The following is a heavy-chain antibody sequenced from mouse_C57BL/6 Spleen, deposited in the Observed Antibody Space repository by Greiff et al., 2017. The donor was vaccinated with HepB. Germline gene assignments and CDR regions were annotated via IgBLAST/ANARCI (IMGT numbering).Heavy chain of an antibody. D-gene: IGHD2-4*01. J-gene: IGHJ2*01. Sequence: QVQLKESGAELVKPGASVKISCKASGYAFSSYWMNWVKQRPGKGLEWIGQIYPGDGDTNYNGKFKGKATLTADKSSSTAYMQLSSLTSEDSAVYFCARSSYDYAGYFDYWGQGTTLTVSS. CDR1: GYAFSSYW. V-gene: IGHV1-80*01. CDR2: IYPGDGDT. CDR3: ARSSYDYAGYFDY.